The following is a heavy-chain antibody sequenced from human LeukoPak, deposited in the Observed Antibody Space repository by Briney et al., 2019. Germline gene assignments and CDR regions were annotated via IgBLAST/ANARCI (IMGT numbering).Heavy chain of an antibody. Sequence: PGGSLRLSCAASGFTFSSYSMNWVRQAPGKGLEWVSYISSSSSTIYYADSVKGRFTISRDNAKNSLYLQMNSLRAEDTAVYYCAREIRQWTSGAFDIWGQGTMVTVSS. CDR1: GFTFSSYS. CDR3: AREIRQWTSGAFDI. J-gene: IGHJ3*02. CDR2: ISSSSSTI. V-gene: IGHV3-48*04. D-gene: IGHD6-19*01.